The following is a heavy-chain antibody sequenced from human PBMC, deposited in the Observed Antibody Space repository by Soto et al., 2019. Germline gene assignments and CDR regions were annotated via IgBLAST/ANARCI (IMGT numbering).Heavy chain of an antibody. J-gene: IGHJ6*03. CDR3: ARYFYMDV. CDR2: INQDGSGK. V-gene: IGHV3-7*01. CDR1: GFTFSRYW. Sequence: PGGSLRLSFAASGFTFSRYWMTWVRQAPGKGLEWVANINQDGSGKSYVDSVKGRFTISRDNAKYSLYLQMNSLRAEDTAVYYCARYFYMDVWGKGTTVTVSS.